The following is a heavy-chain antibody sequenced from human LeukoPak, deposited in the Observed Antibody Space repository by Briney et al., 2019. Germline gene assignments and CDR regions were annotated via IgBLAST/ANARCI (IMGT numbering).Heavy chain of an antibody. V-gene: IGHV5-51*01. Sequence: GESLKISCKASGYSFTAQWIGWVRQMPGKGLEWMAIIYPGDSDIRYSPSFQGQVTISADKSITTAYLQWSSLKASDTAMYYCARRYYAFAYDYWGQGTLVAVSS. CDR2: IYPGDSDI. D-gene: IGHD3-10*01. J-gene: IGHJ4*02. CDR3: ARRYYAFAYDY. CDR1: GYSFTAQW.